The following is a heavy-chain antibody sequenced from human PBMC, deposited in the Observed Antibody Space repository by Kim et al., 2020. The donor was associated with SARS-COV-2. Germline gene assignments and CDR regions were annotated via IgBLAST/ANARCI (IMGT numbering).Heavy chain of an antibody. CDR2: ISYDGSNK. CDR1: GFTFSSYG. Sequence: GGSLRLSCAASGFTFSSYGMHWVRQAPGKGLEWVAVISYDGSNKYYADSVKGRFTISRDNSKNTLYLQMNSLRAEDTAVYYCAKGEGGYSSSWTDPFDYWGQGTLVTVSS. J-gene: IGHJ4*02. V-gene: IGHV3-30*18. CDR3: AKGEGGYSSSWTDPFDY. D-gene: IGHD6-13*01.